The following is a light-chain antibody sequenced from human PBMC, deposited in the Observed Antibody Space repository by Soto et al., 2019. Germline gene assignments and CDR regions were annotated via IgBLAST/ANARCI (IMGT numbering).Light chain of an antibody. Sequence: EIVLTQSPDTLSLSPGERATLSCRASQSIRSYLAWYQQKPGQAPRLLIYDTSNRATGIPARFSGSGSGTDFTLTISSLEPEDSALYYCQQRNTLPLSFGGGTKVEIK. CDR2: DTS. J-gene: IGKJ4*01. V-gene: IGKV3-11*01. CDR1: QSIRSY. CDR3: QQRNTLPLS.